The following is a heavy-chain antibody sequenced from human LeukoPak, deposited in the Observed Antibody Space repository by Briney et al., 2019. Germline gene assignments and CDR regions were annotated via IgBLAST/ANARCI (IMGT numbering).Heavy chain of an antibody. CDR1: GFTFSSYS. CDR2: ISSSSSYI. Sequence: GGSLRLSCAASGFTFSSYSMNWVRQAPGKGLEWVSSISSSSSYIYYADSVKGRFTISRDNAKNSLYLQMNSLRAEDTAVYYCARRGLRSRGSNWFDPWGQGTLVTVSS. V-gene: IGHV3-21*01. J-gene: IGHJ5*02. CDR3: ARRGLRSRGSNWFDP. D-gene: IGHD5-12*01.